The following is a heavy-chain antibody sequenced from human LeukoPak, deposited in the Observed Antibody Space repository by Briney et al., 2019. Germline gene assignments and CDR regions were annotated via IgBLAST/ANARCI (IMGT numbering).Heavy chain of an antibody. CDR1: GFTFSNYA. CDR3: ARVGPLATRSAGHYYFDL. J-gene: IGHJ2*01. D-gene: IGHD3-10*01. Sequence: GGSLRLSCAASGFTFSNYAMSWVRRAPGKGLEWFSTVSDKGDATAHADSVKDRFTISRDNAKNTLSLLMNILRAEDTAVYYCARVGPLATRSAGHYYFDLWGRGTLVTVSS. CDR2: VSDKGDAT. V-gene: IGHV3-23*01.